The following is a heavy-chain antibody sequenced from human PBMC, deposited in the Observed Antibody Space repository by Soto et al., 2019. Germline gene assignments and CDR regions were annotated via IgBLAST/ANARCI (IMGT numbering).Heavy chain of an antibody. CDR2: ISYDGSNK. CDR3: ARDLSYYGMDV. CDR1: GFSFSSYA. J-gene: IGHJ6*02. Sequence: GGSLRLSCAASGFSFSSYAMHWVRQAPGKGLEWVAVISYDGSNKYYADSVKGRFTISRDNSKNTLYLQMISLRAEDTAVYYCARDLSYYGMDVWGQGTTVTVSS. V-gene: IGHV3-30-3*01.